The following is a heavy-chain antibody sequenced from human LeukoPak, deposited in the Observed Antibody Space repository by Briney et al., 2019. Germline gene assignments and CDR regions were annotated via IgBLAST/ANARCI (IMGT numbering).Heavy chain of an antibody. CDR1: GFTFSSYS. Sequence: GGSLRLSCAASGFTFSSYSMNWVRQAPGKGLEWVSSISSSSSYIYYADSVKGRFTISRDNAKNSLYLQMNSLRAEDTAVYYCARFPSYSSGWYSVYYFDYWGQGTLVTVSS. J-gene: IGHJ4*02. V-gene: IGHV3-21*01. CDR3: ARFPSYSSGWYSVYYFDY. D-gene: IGHD6-19*01. CDR2: ISSSSSYI.